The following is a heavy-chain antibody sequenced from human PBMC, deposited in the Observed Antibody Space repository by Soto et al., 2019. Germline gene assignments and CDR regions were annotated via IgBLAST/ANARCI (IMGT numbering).Heavy chain of an antibody. CDR1: GFTFSSYG. CDR3: AKDYCSGGSCYSAFFDY. Sequence: QVQLVESGGGVVQPGRSLRLSCAASGFTFSSYGMHWVRQAPGKGLEWVAVISYDGSNKYYADSVKGRFTISRDNSKNTLYLQMNSLRAEDTAVYYCAKDYCSGGSCYSAFFDYWGQGTLVTVSS. V-gene: IGHV3-30*18. J-gene: IGHJ4*02. D-gene: IGHD2-15*01. CDR2: ISYDGSNK.